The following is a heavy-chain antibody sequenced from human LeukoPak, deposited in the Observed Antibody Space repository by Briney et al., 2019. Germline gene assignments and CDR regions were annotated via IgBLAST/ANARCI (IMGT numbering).Heavy chain of an antibody. CDR3: ARQGTQLEAFDT. J-gene: IGHJ3*02. D-gene: IGHD1-14*01. Sequence: PSETLSLTCTVSGGSISSSSYYWGWIRQPPGKGLEWIGSIYYSGSTYYNPSLKSRVTISVDTSKNQFSLKLSSVTAADTAVYYCARQGTQLEAFDTWGQGTMVTVSS. CDR1: GGSISSSSYY. V-gene: IGHV4-39*01. CDR2: IYYSGST.